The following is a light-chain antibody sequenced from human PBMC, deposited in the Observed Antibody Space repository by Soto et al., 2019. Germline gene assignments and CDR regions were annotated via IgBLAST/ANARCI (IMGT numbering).Light chain of an antibody. J-gene: IGKJ3*01. CDR2: ATS. CDR3: HQTHSLPLS. V-gene: IGKV1-12*01. Sequence: IQMTQSPSSVSASVGDRVTMTCRASQGVGGWLAWYQQKPGKVPKLLLYATSSLHSGVPSRFSGSGSGTDFTLSISSLQPEDFATYYCHQTHSLPLSFGPGTKVDIK. CDR1: QGVGGW.